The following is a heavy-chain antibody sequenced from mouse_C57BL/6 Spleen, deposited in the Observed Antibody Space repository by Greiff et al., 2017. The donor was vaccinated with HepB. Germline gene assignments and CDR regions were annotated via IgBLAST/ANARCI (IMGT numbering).Heavy chain of an antibody. D-gene: IGHD1-1*01. CDR3: ARHNYGSSYVYFDY. J-gene: IGHJ2*01. V-gene: IGHV5-6*02. CDR2: ISSGGSYT. CDR1: GFTFSSYG. Sequence: DVKLVESGGDLVKPGGSLKLSCAASGFTFSSYGMSWVRQTPDKRLEWVATISSGGSYTYYPDSVKGRFTISRDNAKNTLYLQMSSLKSEDTAMYYCARHNYGSSYVYFDYWGQGTTLTVSS.